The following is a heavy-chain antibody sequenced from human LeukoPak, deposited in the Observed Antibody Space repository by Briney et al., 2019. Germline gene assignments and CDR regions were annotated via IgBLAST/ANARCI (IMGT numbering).Heavy chain of an antibody. CDR1: GFTFSSYG. V-gene: IGHV3-30*18. D-gene: IGHD6-19*01. J-gene: IGHJ4*02. Sequence: GGSLRLSCAASGFTFSSYGMHWVRQAPGKGLEWVAVISYDGSNKYYADSVKGRFTISRDNSKNTLYLQMNSLRAEDTAVYYCAKGAGWGYSSGWYNYWGQGTLVTVSS. CDR2: ISYDGSNK. CDR3: AKGAGWGYSSGWYNY.